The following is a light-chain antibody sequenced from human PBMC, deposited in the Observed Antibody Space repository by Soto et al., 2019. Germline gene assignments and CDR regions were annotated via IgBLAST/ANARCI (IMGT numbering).Light chain of an antibody. CDR3: QQYNHRPS. Sequence: EIVLTQSPGTLSLSPGKRATLSCWASQSVHSSHLAWYQQRPGQAPRLLIYGASTRATGIPVRFSGSGSGTEFTLTISSLQSEDFAVYYCQQYNHRPSFGQGTKVDIK. J-gene: IGKJ1*01. CDR2: GAS. V-gene: IGKV3-15*01. CDR1: QSVHSSH.